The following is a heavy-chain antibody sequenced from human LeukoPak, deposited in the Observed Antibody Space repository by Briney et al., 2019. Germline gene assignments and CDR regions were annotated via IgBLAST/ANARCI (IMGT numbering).Heavy chain of an antibody. V-gene: IGHV3-30-3*01. CDR2: ISYDGSNK. CDR3: ARGSYYYDSSAYYSPSYYFDY. J-gene: IGHJ4*02. Sequence: GGSLRLSCAASGFTFSSYAMHWVRQAPGKGLEWVAVISYDGSNKYYADSVKGRFTISRDNSKNTLYLQMNSLRAEDTAVYHCARGSYYYDSSAYYSPSYYFDYWGQGTLVTVSS. CDR1: GFTFSSYA. D-gene: IGHD3-22*01.